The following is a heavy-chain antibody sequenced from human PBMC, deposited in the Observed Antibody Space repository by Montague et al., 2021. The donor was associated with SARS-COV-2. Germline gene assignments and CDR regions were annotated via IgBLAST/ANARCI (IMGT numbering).Heavy chain of an antibody. CDR2: IGTAGDT. V-gene: IGHV3-13*01. D-gene: IGHD1-26*01. CDR3: ARGRGGRPWYFDY. J-gene: IGHJ4*02. Sequence: SLRLSCAASGFTFSSYDMHWVRQATGKGLEWVSAIGTAGDTYYPGSVKGRFTISRKNAKNSLYLQMNSVRAGDTAVYYCARGRGGRPWYFDYWGQGTLVTVSS. CDR1: GFTFSSYD.